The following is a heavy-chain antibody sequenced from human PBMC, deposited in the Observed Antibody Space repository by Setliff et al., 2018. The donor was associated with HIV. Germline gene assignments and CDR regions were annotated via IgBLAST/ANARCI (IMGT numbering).Heavy chain of an antibody. Sequence: SETLSLTCAVYGGSFSGYYWSWIRQPPGKGLEWIGEINHSGSTNYNPSLKSRVTISVDTSKNQFYLNLNSVTDADTALYYCARHCSGGTCYGPDAENFLHWGQGTLVTRLL. CDR1: GGSFSGYY. CDR2: INHSGST. V-gene: IGHV4-34*01. CDR3: ARHCSGGTCYGPDAENFLH. D-gene: IGHD2-15*01. J-gene: IGHJ1*01.